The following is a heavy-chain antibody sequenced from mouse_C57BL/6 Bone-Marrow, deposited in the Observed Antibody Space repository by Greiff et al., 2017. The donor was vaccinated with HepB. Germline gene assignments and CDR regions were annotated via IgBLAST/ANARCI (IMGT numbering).Heavy chain of an antibody. CDR3: ARKGLGNYLAWFAY. D-gene: IGHD2-1*01. V-gene: IGHV1-82*01. CDR2: IYPGDGDT. Sequence: VKLMESGPELVKPGASVKISCKASGYAFSSSWMNWVKQRPGKGLEWIGRIYPGDGDTNYNGKFKGKATLTADKSSSTAYMQLSSLTSEDSAVYFCARKGLGNYLAWFAYWGQGTLVTVSA. CDR1: GYAFSSSW. J-gene: IGHJ3*01.